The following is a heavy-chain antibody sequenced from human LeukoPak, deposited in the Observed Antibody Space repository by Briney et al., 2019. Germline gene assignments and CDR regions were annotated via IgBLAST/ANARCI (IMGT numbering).Heavy chain of an antibody. CDR2: IDPSDSYT. J-gene: IGHJ4*02. V-gene: IGHV5-10-1*01. CDR1: GYSFTSYW. Sequence: GESLKISCKGSGYSFTSYWISWVRQMPGKGLEWRGRIDPSDSYTNYNPSFQGHVTISDDKSISTAYLQWSSLNASDTAMYYCARHISYGDYLAPFDYWGQGTLVTVSS. D-gene: IGHD4-17*01. CDR3: ARHISYGDYLAPFDY.